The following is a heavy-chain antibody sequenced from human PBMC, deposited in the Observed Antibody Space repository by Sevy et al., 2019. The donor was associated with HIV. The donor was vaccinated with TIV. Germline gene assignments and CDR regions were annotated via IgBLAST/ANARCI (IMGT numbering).Heavy chain of an antibody. J-gene: IGHJ4*02. Sequence: GGSLRLSCTASEFTFSRYCMSWIRRAPGKGLEWVGTIRQDGSDKYYVDSVKGRFTISRDNAENSLYLQMNSVRAGDTAVYYCARFRAGTFDYWGQGAGTFDYWGQGALVTVSS. CDR2: IRQDGSDK. CDR1: EFTFSRYC. CDR3: ARFRAGTFDYWGQGAGTFDY. D-gene: IGHD3-9*01. V-gene: IGHV3-7*03.